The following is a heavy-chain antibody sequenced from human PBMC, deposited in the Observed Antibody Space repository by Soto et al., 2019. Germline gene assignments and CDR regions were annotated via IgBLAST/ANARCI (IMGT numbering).Heavy chain of an antibody. CDR1: GYTFTTYA. D-gene: IGHD3-10*01. CDR3: ARRPYGSGHYYYYGMDV. CDR2: FNGGNGNT. Sequence: ASVKVSSKASGYTFTTYAVHWVRQSPGKRLEWMGWFNGGNGNTKYSQKFQGHVTISADKSINTAYLQWSSLKASDTAMYYCARRPYGSGHYYYYGMDVWGQGTTVTVSS. J-gene: IGHJ6*02. V-gene: IGHV1-3*01.